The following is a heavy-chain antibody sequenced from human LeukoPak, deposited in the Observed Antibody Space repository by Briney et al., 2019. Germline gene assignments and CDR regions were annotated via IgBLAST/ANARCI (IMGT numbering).Heavy chain of an antibody. J-gene: IGHJ4*02. CDR3: ARDTSWVASYDLDY. CDR2: IYPGDSDT. Sequence: GESLKISCKGSGYSFTSYWIGWVRQMPGKGLEWMGIIYPGDSDTRYSPSFQGQVTISADKSISTAYMELSRLRSDDTAVYYCARDTSWVASYDLDYWGQGTLVTVSS. CDR1: GYSFTSYW. V-gene: IGHV5-51*01. D-gene: IGHD5-12*01.